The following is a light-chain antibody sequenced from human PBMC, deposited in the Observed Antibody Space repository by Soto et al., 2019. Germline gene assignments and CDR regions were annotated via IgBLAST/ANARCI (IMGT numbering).Light chain of an antibody. J-gene: IGLJ2*01. Sequence: QSVLTQPASVSGSPGQSITISCTGTSSDVGFYNYVSWYQQHPAKAPKLMIYDVSNRPSGVSTRFSGSKSGNTASLTISGLQAEDEADYYCNSYTSSSTLVFGGGTKLTVL. CDR1: SSDVGFYNY. V-gene: IGLV2-14*03. CDR3: NSYTSSSTLV. CDR2: DVS.